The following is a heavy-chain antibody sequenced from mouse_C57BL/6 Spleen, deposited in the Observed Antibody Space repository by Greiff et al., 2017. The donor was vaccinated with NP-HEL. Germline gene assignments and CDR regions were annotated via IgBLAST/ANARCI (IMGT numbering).Heavy chain of an antibody. J-gene: IGHJ1*03. Sequence: QVQLQQPGAELVKPGASVKLSCKASGYTFTSYWMHWVKQRPGQGLEWIGMINPNSGSTNYNEKFKSKATLTVDKSSSTAYMQLSSLTSDDSAVYYCARAGDYDFWYFDVWGTGTTVTVSS. CDR1: GYTFTSYW. V-gene: IGHV1-64*01. CDR3: ARAGDYDFWYFDV. D-gene: IGHD2-4*01. CDR2: INPNSGST.